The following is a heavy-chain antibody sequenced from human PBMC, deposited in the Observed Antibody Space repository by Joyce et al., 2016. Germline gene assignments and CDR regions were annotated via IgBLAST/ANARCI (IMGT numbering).Heavy chain of an antibody. V-gene: IGHV1-69*01. Sequence: QEHLVQSGAEVKKPGSSVKVSCKASGGSFSIHGVSWVRQAPGQGLELMGDILPFLKTPNYAERFQGRVTISADQSTSTSYMDLTDLRSEDTAIYYCATNRGGYREHWFGPWGQGTLITVSS. CDR1: GGSFSIHG. D-gene: IGHD5-12*01. J-gene: IGHJ5*02. CDR3: ATNRGGYREHWFGP. CDR2: ILPFLKTP.